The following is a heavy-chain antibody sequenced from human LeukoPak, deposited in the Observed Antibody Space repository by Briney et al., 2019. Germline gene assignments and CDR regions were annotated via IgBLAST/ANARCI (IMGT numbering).Heavy chain of an antibody. CDR1: GGSFSGYY. Sequence: PSETLSLTCAVYGGSFSGYYWSWIRQPPGKGLEWIGEINHSGSTNYNPSLKSRVTISLDTSKNQFSLKLSSVTAADTAVYYCARGSNSPLDYWGQGTLVTVSS. CDR2: INHSGST. D-gene: IGHD5-24*01. J-gene: IGHJ4*02. V-gene: IGHV4-34*01. CDR3: ARGSNSPLDY.